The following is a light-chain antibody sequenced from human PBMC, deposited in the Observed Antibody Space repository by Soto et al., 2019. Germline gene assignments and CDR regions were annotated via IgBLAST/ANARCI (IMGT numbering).Light chain of an antibody. Sequence: QSALTQPPSASGSPGQSVTISCTGTSSDVGGYNYVSWYQQHPGKAPKLMISEVSKWPSGVPDRFSGSKSGNTASLTVSWLQDEDEADYYCSSFAGNNNLVFGGGTKLTVL. V-gene: IGLV2-8*01. CDR3: SSFAGNNNLV. CDR1: SSDVGGYNY. CDR2: EVS. J-gene: IGLJ2*01.